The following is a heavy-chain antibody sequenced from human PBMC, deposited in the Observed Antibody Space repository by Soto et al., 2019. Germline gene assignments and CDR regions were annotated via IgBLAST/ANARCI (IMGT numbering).Heavy chain of an antibody. Sequence: GASVKVSCKASGYTFTSYGISWVRQAPGQGLEWMRRISAYNGNTKYAQKLQGRVTKTTDTSTSTAYMKLRSLRTDDTAVYYCAREPNYFDYWGQGTLVTVSS. CDR2: ISAYNGNT. CDR1: GYTFTSYG. J-gene: IGHJ4*02. CDR3: AREPNYFDY. V-gene: IGHV1-18*01.